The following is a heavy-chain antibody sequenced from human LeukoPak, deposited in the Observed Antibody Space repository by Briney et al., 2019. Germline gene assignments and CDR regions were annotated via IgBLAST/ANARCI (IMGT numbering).Heavy chain of an antibody. J-gene: IGHJ6*03. CDR1: GFTVSSNY. Sequence: PGGSLRLSCAASGFTVSSNYMSWVRQAPGKGLEWVSVIYSGGSTYYADSVKGRFTISRDNSKNTLYLQMNSLRAEDTAVYYCAREVALYYYDSSGYPTTTGYYMDVWGKGTTVTVSS. CDR3: AREVALYYYDSSGYPTTTGYYMDV. V-gene: IGHV3-53*01. CDR2: IYSGGST. D-gene: IGHD3-22*01.